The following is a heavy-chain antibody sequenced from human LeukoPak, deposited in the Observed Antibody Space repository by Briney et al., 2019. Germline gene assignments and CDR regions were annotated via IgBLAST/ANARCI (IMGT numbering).Heavy chain of an antibody. J-gene: IGHJ6*03. Sequence: GGSLRLSCAASGFTFSSYGMHWVRQAPGKGLEWVAFIRYDGSNKYYADSVKGRFTISRDNSKNTLYLQMNSLRAEDTAVYYCAKVDIVVVPAAKGYYYYMDVWGTGTTVTVSS. CDR3: AKVDIVVVPAAKGYYYYMDV. CDR1: GFTFSSYG. V-gene: IGHV3-30*02. CDR2: IRYDGSNK. D-gene: IGHD2-2*03.